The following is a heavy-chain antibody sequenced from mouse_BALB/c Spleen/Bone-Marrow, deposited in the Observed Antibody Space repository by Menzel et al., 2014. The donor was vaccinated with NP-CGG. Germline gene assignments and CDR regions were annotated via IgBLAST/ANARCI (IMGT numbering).Heavy chain of an antibody. J-gene: IGHJ1*01. D-gene: IGHD1-1*01. V-gene: IGHV1-82*01. CDR3: ARRRAFITTVVDYFDV. CDR1: GYVFXNSW. Sequence: QVQLQQSGPELVKPGASVKISCKASGYVFXNSWMNWVKQRPGEGLEWIGRIYPGDGDSNYNGKFKGKATLTADNSSSTAYLQLSSLTSVDSAVYFCARRRAFITTVVDYFDVWGAGTTVTVSS. CDR2: IYPGDGDS.